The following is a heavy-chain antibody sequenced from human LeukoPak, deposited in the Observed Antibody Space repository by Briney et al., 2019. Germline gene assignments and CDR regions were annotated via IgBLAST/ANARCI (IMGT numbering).Heavy chain of an antibody. Sequence: PGGSLRLSCAASGFTFSNYEMNWVRQAPGKGLEWLSYISGNGNTIYYADSVKGRFTISRDNAKNSLYLQMNSLRAEDTAVYYCAKAIAASRYYYMDAWGKGTTVTISS. CDR3: AKAIAASRYYYMDA. CDR2: ISGNGNTI. J-gene: IGHJ6*03. CDR1: GFTFSNYE. V-gene: IGHV3-48*03. D-gene: IGHD2-15*01.